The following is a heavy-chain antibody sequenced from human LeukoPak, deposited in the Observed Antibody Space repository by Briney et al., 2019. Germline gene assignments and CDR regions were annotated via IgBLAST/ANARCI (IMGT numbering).Heavy chain of an antibody. CDR3: ARINPFILTGTDY. V-gene: IGHV4-38-2*02. CDR1: GYSISSGYY. D-gene: IGHD3-9*01. J-gene: IGHJ4*02. CDR2: IYHSGST. Sequence: SETLSLTCTVSGYSISSGYYWGWIRQPPGKGLEWIGSIYHSGSTYYNPSLKSRVTISVDTSKNQFSLKLSSVTAADTAVYYCARINPFILTGTDYWGQGTLVTVSS.